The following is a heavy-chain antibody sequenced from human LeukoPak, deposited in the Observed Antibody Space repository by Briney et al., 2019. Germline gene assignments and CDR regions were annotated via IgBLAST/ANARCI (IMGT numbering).Heavy chain of an antibody. CDR1: GGSISSSSYY. Sequence: PSETLSLTCTVSGGSISSSSYYWGWIRQPPGKGLEWIGSIYNTWSTSYNPSLKSRVTMSVDTSKNQFSLRLSSVTAADTAVYYCARNITSVIPAGYFDYWGQGTLVTVSS. CDR2: IYNTWST. D-gene: IGHD2-2*01. J-gene: IGHJ4*02. V-gene: IGHV4-39*01. CDR3: ARNITSVIPAGYFDY.